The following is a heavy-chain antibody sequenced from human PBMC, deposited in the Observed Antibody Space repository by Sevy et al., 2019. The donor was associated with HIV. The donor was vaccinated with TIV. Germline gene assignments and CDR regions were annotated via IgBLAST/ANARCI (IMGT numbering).Heavy chain of an antibody. CDR1: GFTXSSYA. D-gene: IGHD3-16*01. CDR2: ISDSGGRI. J-gene: IGHJ4*01. Sequence: GGSLRLSCAASGFTXSSYAMSWVRQGPGKGLEWVSTISDSGGRIYYTDSVKGRFTISRDNSKNTLYLQMDILRAEDTAIYYCAKDGGYDAXTXXXXXXXWGXXTLVTVSS. V-gene: IGHV3-23*01. CDR3: AKDGGYDAXTXXXXXXX.